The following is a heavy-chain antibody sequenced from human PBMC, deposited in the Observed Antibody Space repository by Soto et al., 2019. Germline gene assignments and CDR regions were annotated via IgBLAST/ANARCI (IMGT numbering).Heavy chain of an antibody. J-gene: IGHJ4*02. CDR1: GGPISNGGYD. Sequence: PSETLSLTCTVSGGPISNGGYDWNWIRQQPGKGLEWIGYIYYRGSTYYNPSLKSRVTISVDTSKNQFSLKLRSVTAADTAVYYCAREFKYHYDGGGYQYAPLWGQGTLVTVSS. CDR3: AREFKYHYDGGGYQYAPL. CDR2: IYYRGST. V-gene: IGHV4-31*03. D-gene: IGHD3-22*01.